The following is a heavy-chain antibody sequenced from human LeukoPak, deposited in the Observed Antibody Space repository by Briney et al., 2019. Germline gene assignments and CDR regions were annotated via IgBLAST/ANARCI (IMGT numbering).Heavy chain of an antibody. CDR3: ARRVVATPGAFDI. CDR1: GYSFTNYW. CDR2: IYPGDSDT. V-gene: IGHV5-51*01. D-gene: IGHD2-15*01. J-gene: IGHJ3*02. Sequence: GESLKISCKGSGYSFTNYWIGWVRQMPGKGLEWMGIIYPGDSDTRYSPSFQGQVTISADKSISTVYLQWSSLKASDTAMYYCARRVVATPGAFDIWGQGTMVTVSS.